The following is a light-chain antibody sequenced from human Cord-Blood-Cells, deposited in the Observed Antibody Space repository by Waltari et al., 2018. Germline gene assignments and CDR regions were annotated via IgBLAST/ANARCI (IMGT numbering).Light chain of an antibody. J-gene: IGLJ2*01. CDR1: IRSSYY. CDR2: GKT. CDR3: YSRASSGNVLV. Sequence: SELTQVSAVPVASVPTVCITCRGDIRSSYYVSCYQQKPGKAPILVIYGKTNRPSGVPDRFSGSNSGNTASLTISGAQAEDEADYYCYSRASSGNVLVFGGGTKLTVL. V-gene: IGLV3-19*01.